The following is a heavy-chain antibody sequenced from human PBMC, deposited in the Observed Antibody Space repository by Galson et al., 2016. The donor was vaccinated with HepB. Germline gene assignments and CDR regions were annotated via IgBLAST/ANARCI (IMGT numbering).Heavy chain of an antibody. CDR2: IYPGDSDT. CDR1: KYSFTSFW. CDR3: ARRPSGKSFDV. V-gene: IGHV5-51*01. D-gene: IGHD3-10*01. Sequence: QSGAEVKKPGESLKISCKGPKYSFTSFWIGWVRQMPGKGLEWMGIIYPGDSDTRYSPSFKGQVTISADKSNSTAYLQWSSLKASDTAMYYCARRPSGKSFDVWGQGTMVTVSS. J-gene: IGHJ3*01.